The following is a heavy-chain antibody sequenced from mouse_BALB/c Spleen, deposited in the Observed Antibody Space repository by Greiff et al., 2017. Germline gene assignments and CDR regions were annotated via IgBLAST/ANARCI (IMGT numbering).Heavy chain of an antibody. V-gene: IGHV1-54*01. D-gene: IGHD1-2*01. CDR1: GYAFTNYL. CDR2: INPGSGGT. J-gene: IGHJ2*01. Sequence: VQLQQSGAELVRPGTSVKVSCKASGYAFTNYLIEWVKQRPGQGLEWIGVINPGSGGTNYNEKFKGKATLTADKSSSTAYMQLSSLTSDDSAVYFCARSIHYYFDYWGQGTTLTVSS. CDR3: ARSIHYYFDY.